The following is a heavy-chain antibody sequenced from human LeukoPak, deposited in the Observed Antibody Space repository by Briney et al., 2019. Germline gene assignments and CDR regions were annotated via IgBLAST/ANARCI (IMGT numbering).Heavy chain of an antibody. CDR3: ARTGETAMDSRGLFDY. CDR1: GGSFSGYY. V-gene: IGHV4-34*01. Sequence: KPSETLSLTCAVYGGSFSGYYWSWIRQPPGKGPEWIGEINRSGSTNYNPSLKSRVSISADTSKNQFSLKLSSVTAADTAVYYCARTGETAMDSRGLFDYWGQGTLVTVSS. CDR2: INRSGST. J-gene: IGHJ4*02. D-gene: IGHD5-18*01.